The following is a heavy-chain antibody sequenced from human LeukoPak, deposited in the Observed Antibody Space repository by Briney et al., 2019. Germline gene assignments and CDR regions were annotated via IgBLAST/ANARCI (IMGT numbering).Heavy chain of an antibody. CDR2: INSGDST. CDR3: AKDLTVTTLGYFDY. Sequence: PGGSLRLSCAASGFTFGTYAMTWVRQAPGEGLEWVASINSGDSTYYGDSVKGRFTISRDRSKNTLYLQMNSLRAEDTAVYYCAKDLTVTTLGYFDYWGQGTLVTVSS. D-gene: IGHD4-17*01. J-gene: IGHJ4*02. V-gene: IGHV3-23*01. CDR1: GFTFGTYA.